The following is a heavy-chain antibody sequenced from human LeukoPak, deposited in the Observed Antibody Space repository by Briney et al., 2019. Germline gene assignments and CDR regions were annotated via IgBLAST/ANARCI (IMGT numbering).Heavy chain of an antibody. J-gene: IGHJ1*01. CDR2: INPTGGST. CDR3: ARGQEDYYDFWSGYSFQH. Sequence: ASVKVSCKASGYTFTNYYMNWVRQAPGQGLEWMGIINPTGGSTNYAQKFQGRVTMTRDMSTSTVYMELSSLRSEDTAVYYCARGQEDYYDFWSGYSFQHWGQGTLVTVSS. V-gene: IGHV1-46*01. CDR1: GYTFTNYY. D-gene: IGHD3-3*01.